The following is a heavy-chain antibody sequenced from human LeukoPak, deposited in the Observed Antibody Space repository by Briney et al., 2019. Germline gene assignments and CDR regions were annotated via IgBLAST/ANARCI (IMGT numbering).Heavy chain of an antibody. D-gene: IGHD1-26*01. CDR3: AREGPGRPLDY. CDR2: IIPFAGIT. CDR1: GVPFSSYV. V-gene: IGHV1-69*04. J-gene: IGHJ4*02. Sequence: ASVKVSCKASGVPFSSYVFTWVRQAPGQGLEWMGRIIPFAGITNYAQKFQGRVTISADTSTSTTYMGVTSLTSEDTAIYYCAREGPGRPLDYWGQGTLVTVSS.